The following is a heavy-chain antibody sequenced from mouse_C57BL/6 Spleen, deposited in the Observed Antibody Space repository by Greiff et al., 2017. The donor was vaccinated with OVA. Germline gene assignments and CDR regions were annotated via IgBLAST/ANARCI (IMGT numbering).Heavy chain of an antibody. CDR1: GYTFTSYW. Sequence: QVQLQQPGPELVKPGASVKLSCKASGYTFTSYWMHWVKQRPGQGLEWIGNINPSNGGTNYNEKFKSKATLTVDKSSSTAYMQLSSLTSEDSAVYYCARPRGYYEEYYFDYWGQGTTLTVSS. CDR2: INPSNGGT. CDR3: ARPRGYYEEYYFDY. V-gene: IGHV1-53*01. J-gene: IGHJ2*01. D-gene: IGHD2-3*01.